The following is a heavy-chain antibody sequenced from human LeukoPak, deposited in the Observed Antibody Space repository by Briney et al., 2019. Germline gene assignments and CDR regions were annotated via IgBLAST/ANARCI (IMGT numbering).Heavy chain of an antibody. CDR3: ARGSCTGGSCHLSERHWFDP. CDR2: IRSSGAII. D-gene: IGHD2-15*01. Sequence: PGGSLRLSCAASGVTFSGSSMSWVRQAPGKGLEWVSYIRSSGAIIFYADSVKGRFTISRDNAKNSLYLQMRSLRAEDTAIYYFARGSCTGGSCHLSERHWFDPGGQGALVTLSS. V-gene: IGHV3-48*04. CDR1: GVTFSGSS. J-gene: IGHJ5*02.